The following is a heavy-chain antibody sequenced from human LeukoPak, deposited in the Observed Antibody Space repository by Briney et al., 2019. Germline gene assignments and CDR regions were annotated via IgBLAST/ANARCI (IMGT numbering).Heavy chain of an antibody. CDR3: AREVVEYSSGWYDYDAFDI. CDR2: INAGNGNT. D-gene: IGHD6-19*01. J-gene: IGHJ3*02. Sequence: ASVKVSCTASGYTFTSYAMHWVRQAPGQRLEWMGWINAGNGNTKYSQKFQGRVTITRGTSASTAYMELSSLRSEDTAVYYCAREVVEYSSGWYDYDAFDIWGQGTMVTVSS. V-gene: IGHV1-3*01. CDR1: GYTFTSYA.